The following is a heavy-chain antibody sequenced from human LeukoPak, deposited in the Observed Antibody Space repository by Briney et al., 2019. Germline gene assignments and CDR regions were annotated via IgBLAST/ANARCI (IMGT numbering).Heavy chain of an antibody. V-gene: IGHV3-66*02. J-gene: IGHJ4*02. CDR3: ASLYGSSGYYSTGWSYYFDY. CDR1: GFTVSSNY. D-gene: IGHD3-22*01. Sequence: PGGSLRLSCAASGFTVSSNYMSWVRQAPGEGLEWVSVIYSGGSTYYTDSVKGRFTISRDNSKNTLYLQMNSLRAEDTAVYYCASLYGSSGYYSTGWSYYFDYWGQGTLVTVSS. CDR2: IYSGGST.